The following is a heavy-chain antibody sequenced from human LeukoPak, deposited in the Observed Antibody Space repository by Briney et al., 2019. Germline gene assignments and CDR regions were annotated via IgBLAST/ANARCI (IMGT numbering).Heavy chain of an antibody. J-gene: IGHJ6*02. Sequence: PSETLSLTCTVSGGSISRYYWNWIRQPPGKGLEWIGYFYYSGSTNYNPSLKSRVTISVDTSKNQFSLKLSSVTAADTAVYYCAKGAGFNAGFYYGMDVWGQGTTVTVSS. CDR2: FYYSGST. D-gene: IGHD2-15*01. CDR3: AKGAGFNAGFYYGMDV. CDR1: GGSISRYY. V-gene: IGHV4-59*01.